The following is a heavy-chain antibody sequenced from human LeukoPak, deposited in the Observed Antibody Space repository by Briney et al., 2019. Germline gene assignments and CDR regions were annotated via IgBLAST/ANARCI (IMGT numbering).Heavy chain of an antibody. J-gene: IGHJ3*02. CDR3: ARALSSSWYDDAFDI. Sequence: ASVKVSCKASGGTFSSYAISWVRQAPGQGLEWMGRINPNSGGTNYAQKFQGRVTMTRDTSISTAYMELSRLRSDDTAVYYCARALSSSWYDDAFDIWGQGTMVTVSS. V-gene: IGHV1-2*06. CDR1: GGTFSSYA. CDR2: INPNSGGT. D-gene: IGHD6-13*01.